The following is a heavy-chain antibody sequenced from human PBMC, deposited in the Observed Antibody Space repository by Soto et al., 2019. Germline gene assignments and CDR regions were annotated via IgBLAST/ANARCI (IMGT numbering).Heavy chain of an antibody. J-gene: IGHJ4*02. CDR2: ISGSGGTT. Sequence: SGGSLRLSCTASGFTFSSYGMTWVRQAPGKGLEWVSSISGSGGTTYNADSVKGRFTISRDNSKNTLFLQMNSLRVADTAVYYCARRPLRITMTSYYFDYWGQGTLVTVSS. D-gene: IGHD3-22*01. CDR1: GFTFSSYG. CDR3: ARRPLRITMTSYYFDY. V-gene: IGHV3-23*01.